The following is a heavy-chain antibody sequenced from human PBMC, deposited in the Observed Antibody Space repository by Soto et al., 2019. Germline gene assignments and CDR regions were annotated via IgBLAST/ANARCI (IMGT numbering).Heavy chain of an antibody. D-gene: IGHD1-26*01. Sequence: EVQLVESGGGLVQPGGSLRRSCVASGFIFNSYSMNWVRQAPGKGLEWISYINSGSTSVFYADSVKGRFTISRDNAKNSLYLQMNSLRAEDTAVYYCASSASPDAYWGQGTLVTVSS. V-gene: IGHV3-48*01. J-gene: IGHJ4*02. CDR3: ASSASPDAY. CDR1: GFIFNSYS. CDR2: INSGSTSV.